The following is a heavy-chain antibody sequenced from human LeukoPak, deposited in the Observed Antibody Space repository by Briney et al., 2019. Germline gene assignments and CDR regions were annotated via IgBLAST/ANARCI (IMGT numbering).Heavy chain of an antibody. CDR1: GFTFSTHW. D-gene: IGHD4-17*01. CDR2: IRGDGSDT. CDR3: AGGVGDFGDPFDY. J-gene: IGHJ4*02. Sequence: GGSLRLSCAASGFTFSTHWMHWVRRVSGKGLEWISRIRGDGSDTAYAGSVKGRFTISRDNARSTVYLQMNSLRAEDTAVYYCAGGVGDFGDPFDYWGQGSRVTVSP. V-gene: IGHV3-74*01.